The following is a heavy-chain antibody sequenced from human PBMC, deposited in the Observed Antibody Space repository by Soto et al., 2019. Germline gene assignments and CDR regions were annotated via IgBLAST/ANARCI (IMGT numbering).Heavy chain of an antibody. CDR2: INPSGGST. CDR1: GYTFTSYG. Sequence: GASVNVSCKASGYTFTSYGISWVRQAPGQGLEWMGIINPSGGSTSYAQKFQGRVTMTRDTSTSTVYMELSSLRSEDTAVYYCARENYDFWSGYSHNWFDPWGQGTLVTVSS. CDR3: ARENYDFWSGYSHNWFDP. D-gene: IGHD3-3*01. V-gene: IGHV1-46*01. J-gene: IGHJ5*02.